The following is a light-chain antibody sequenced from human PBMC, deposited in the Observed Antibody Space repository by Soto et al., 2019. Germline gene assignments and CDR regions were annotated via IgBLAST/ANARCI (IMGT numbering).Light chain of an antibody. Sequence: QSVRTQPPSVSGAPGQRVTISCTGSSSNIGAGYDVHWYQQLPGTAPKLLIYGNSNRPSGVPDRFSGSKSGTSASLAITGFQAEDEADYYCQSYDSSLRGWVFGGGTQLTVL. CDR3: QSYDSSLRGWV. CDR2: GNS. J-gene: IGLJ3*02. V-gene: IGLV1-40*01. CDR1: SSNIGAGYD.